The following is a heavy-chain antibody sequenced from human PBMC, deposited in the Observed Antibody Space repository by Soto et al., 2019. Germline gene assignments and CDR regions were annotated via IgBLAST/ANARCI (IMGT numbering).Heavy chain of an antibody. CDR1: GGSFNGYY. V-gene: IGHV4-34*01. Sequence: SETLSLTCAVYGGSFNGYYWSWIRQPPGKGLEWIGEINHSGSTNYNPSLKSRVTISVDTSKNQFSLELSSVTAADTAVYYCARGRIFYRMFWLDSWGQGTLVTVSS. D-gene: IGHD3-9*01. CDR2: INHSGST. J-gene: IGHJ4*02. CDR3: ARGRIFYRMFWLDS.